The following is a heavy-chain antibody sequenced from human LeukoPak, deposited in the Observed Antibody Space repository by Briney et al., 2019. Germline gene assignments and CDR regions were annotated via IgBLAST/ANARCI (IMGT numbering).Heavy chain of an antibody. V-gene: IGHV3-15*01. D-gene: IGHD2-2*01. J-gene: IGHJ4*02. CDR2: IRRKTDGGTA. Sequence: GGAPRLSCEGSGFHFPKAWMGWGRQGPGEGLELGGRIRRKTDGGTADYAAPVMGRFTISRDDSNNTLYLQMNSLKTEDTAVYYCISGFCSSASCYAWGRGTLVIVSS. CDR3: ISGFCSSASCYA. CDR1: GFHFPKAW.